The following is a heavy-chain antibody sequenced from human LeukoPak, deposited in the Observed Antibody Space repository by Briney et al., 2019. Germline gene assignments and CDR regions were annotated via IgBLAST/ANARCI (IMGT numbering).Heavy chain of an antibody. CDR2: IYHSGST. CDR1: GYSISSGYY. V-gene: IGHV4-38-2*02. J-gene: IGHJ4*02. Sequence: SETLSLTCTVSGYSISSGYYWGWIRQPPGKGLEWTGSIYHSGSTYYNPSLKSRVTISVDTSKNQFSLKLSSVTAADTAVYYCARLTIFSSNWGQGTLVTVSS. D-gene: IGHD3-9*01. CDR3: ARLTIFSSN.